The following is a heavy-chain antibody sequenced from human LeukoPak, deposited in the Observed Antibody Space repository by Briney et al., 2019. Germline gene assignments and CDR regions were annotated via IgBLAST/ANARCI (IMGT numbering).Heavy chain of an antibody. D-gene: IGHD3-10*01. V-gene: IGHV3-23*01. CDR3: AKIGTLLWFGELLPTPDAFDI. CDR1: GFTFSSYA. J-gene: IGHJ3*02. Sequence: PGGSLRLSCAASGFTFSSYAMSWVRQAPGKGLEWVSAISGSGGSTYYADSVKGRFTISRDNSKNTLYLQMNSLRAEDTAVYYCAKIGTLLWFGELLPTPDAFDIWGQGTMVTVSS. CDR2: ISGSGGST.